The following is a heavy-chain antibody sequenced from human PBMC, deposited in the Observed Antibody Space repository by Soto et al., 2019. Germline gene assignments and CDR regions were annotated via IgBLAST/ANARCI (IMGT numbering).Heavy chain of an antibody. D-gene: IGHD3-10*01. CDR1: GYSFNAYY. CDR2: INPDSGDT. CDR3: ARGDFYNSGQSQF. J-gene: IGHJ4*02. Sequence: QEQLVQSGAEVKKPGASVKVSCKASGYSFNAYYMHWVRQAPGQGLEWMGWINPDSGDTNFAAKFQGRVTMPRDTSINTAYMELSRLRSEDTAVYYCARGDFYNSGQSQFWGQGSLVTVSS. V-gene: IGHV1-2*02.